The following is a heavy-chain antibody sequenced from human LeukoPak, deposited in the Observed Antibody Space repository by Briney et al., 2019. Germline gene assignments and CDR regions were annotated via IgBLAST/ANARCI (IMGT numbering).Heavy chain of an antibody. V-gene: IGHV3-23*01. J-gene: IGHJ4*02. CDR2: ISGSGGTT. CDR3: AEMGGYYYNSAYYS. Sequence: GGSLRLSCAASGFTFSSYEMNWVRQAPGKGLEWVSTISGSGGTTYYADSVRGRFTISRDNSKNTLYLQMNSLRVDDTAVYYCAEMGGYYYNSAYYSWGQGTLVTVSS. CDR1: GFTFSSYE. D-gene: IGHD3-22*01.